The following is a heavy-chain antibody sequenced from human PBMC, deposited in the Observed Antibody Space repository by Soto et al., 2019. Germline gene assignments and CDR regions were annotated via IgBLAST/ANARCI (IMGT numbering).Heavy chain of an antibody. D-gene: IGHD3-16*01. CDR3: VRVDNYVTPAPQDV. Sequence: QVQLVQSGDEVKKPGASVKVSCKASGYIFVNYGIAWVRQAPGQGLECMGWISPYTGNTHSATKVQGRLTMTTDTSTRTAYMDLGSLPSDDTAVYYCVRVDNYVTPAPQDVWGQGTTVTVSS. J-gene: IGHJ6*02. CDR1: GYIFVNYG. CDR2: ISPYTGNT. V-gene: IGHV1-18*01.